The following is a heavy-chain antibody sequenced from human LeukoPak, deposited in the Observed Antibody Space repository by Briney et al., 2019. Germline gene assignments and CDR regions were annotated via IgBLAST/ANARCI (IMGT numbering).Heavy chain of an antibody. CDR1: GGSISSYY. CDR2: IYTSGST. CDR3: AREGTVTLAHDAFDI. Sequence: SDTLSLTCTVSGGSISSYYWSWIRQPAGKGLEWIGRIYTSGSTNYNPSLKSRVTMSVDTSKNQFSLKLSSVTAADTAVYYCAREGTVTLAHDAFDIWGQGTMVTVSS. J-gene: IGHJ3*02. D-gene: IGHD4-17*01. V-gene: IGHV4-4*07.